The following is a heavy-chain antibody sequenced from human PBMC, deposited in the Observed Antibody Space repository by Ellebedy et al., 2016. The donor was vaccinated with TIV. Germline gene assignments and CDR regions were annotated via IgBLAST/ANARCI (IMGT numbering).Heavy chain of an antibody. CDR2: INGDGSGT. J-gene: IGHJ4*02. Sequence: GESLKISXAASGFTFSSYWMHWVRQAPGKGLVWVSRINGDGSGTIYADSVKGRFTISRDNAKNTLYLQMDSLRAEDTAVYYCARAGSYLSEAVFYWGQGTLVTVSS. CDR3: ARAGSYLSEAVFY. CDR1: GFTFSSYW. D-gene: IGHD3-10*01. V-gene: IGHV3-74*01.